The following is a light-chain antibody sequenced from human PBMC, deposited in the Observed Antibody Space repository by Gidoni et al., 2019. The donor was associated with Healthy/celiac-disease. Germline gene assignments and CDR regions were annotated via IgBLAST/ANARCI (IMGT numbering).Light chain of an antibody. CDR1: QDISNY. V-gene: IGKV1-33*01. CDR3: QQYDNPIT. Sequence: DIQMTQSPSSLSASVGDRVTITCQASQDISNYLNWCQQKPGKAPKLLIYDASNLETGVPSRFSGSGSGTDFTFTISSLQPEDIATYYCQQYDNPITFGQGTRLEIK. J-gene: IGKJ5*01. CDR2: DAS.